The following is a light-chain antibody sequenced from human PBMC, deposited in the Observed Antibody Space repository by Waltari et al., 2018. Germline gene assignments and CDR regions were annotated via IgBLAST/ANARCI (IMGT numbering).Light chain of an antibody. J-gene: IGLJ1*01. CDR3: SSYTTSRTYI. Sequence: QSALTQPASVSGSPRQSIAISCTGTSSDVGGHTSVSWYQQHPGKAPKLIIYDVDSRPSGVSDRFSGSKSGNTASLTISGLQTEDEADYYCSSYTTSRTYIFGAGTKVSVL. V-gene: IGLV2-14*03. CDR2: DVD. CDR1: SSDVGGHTS.